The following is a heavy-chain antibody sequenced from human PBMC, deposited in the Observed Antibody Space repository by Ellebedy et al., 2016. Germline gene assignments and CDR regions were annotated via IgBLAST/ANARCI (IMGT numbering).Heavy chain of an antibody. J-gene: IGHJ4*02. CDR3: ASKGSGSYFDY. Sequence: GGSLRLSCAASGFTFSSYWMSWVSQAPGKGLEWVSAVRGSDGHIYYADSVKGRFTISRDNAKNSLYLQMTSLRAEDTAVYYCASKGSGSYFDYWGQGTLVTVSS. D-gene: IGHD1-26*01. V-gene: IGHV3-21*04. CDR2: VRGSDGHI. CDR1: GFTFSSYW.